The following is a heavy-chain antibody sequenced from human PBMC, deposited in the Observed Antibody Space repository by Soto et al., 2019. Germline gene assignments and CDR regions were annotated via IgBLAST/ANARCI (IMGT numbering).Heavy chain of an antibody. CDR1: GFTFSSYA. CDR2: ISGSGGST. V-gene: IGHV3-23*01. D-gene: IGHD3-3*01. CDR3: AKGQGGRFLPGVVEYGMDV. J-gene: IGHJ6*02. Sequence: GGSLRLSCAASGFTFSSYAMSWVRQAPGKGLEWVSAISGSGGSTYYADSVKGRFTISRDNSKNTLYLQMNSLRAEDTAVYYCAKGQGGRFLPGVVEYGMDVWGQGTTVTVSS.